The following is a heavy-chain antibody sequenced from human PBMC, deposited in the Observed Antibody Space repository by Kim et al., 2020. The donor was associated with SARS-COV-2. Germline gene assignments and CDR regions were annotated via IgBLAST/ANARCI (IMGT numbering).Heavy chain of an antibody. CDR2: INAGNGNT. CDR1: GYTFTSYA. J-gene: IGHJ5*02. D-gene: IGHD3-10*01. V-gene: IGHV1-3*01. CDR3: ARDHASAHYYGSGNNWFDP. Sequence: ASVKVSCKASGYTFTSYAMHWVRQAPGQRLEWMGWINAGNGNTKYSQKFQGRVTITRDTSASTAYMELSSLRSEDTAVYYCARDHASAHYYGSGNNWFDPWGQGILVTVSS.